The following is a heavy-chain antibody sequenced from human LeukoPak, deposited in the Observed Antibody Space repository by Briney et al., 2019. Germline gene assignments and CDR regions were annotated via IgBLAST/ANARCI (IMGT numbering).Heavy chain of an antibody. CDR3: ARVGGGSILYYDSSGYYFPY. D-gene: IGHD3-22*01. CDR1: GYTFTGYD. CDR2: INPNSGGT. J-gene: IGHJ1*01. Sequence: ASVKVSCKASGYTFTGYDMHWVRQAPGQGLEWMGWINPNSGGTNYAQKFQGRVTMTRDTSISTAYMELSRLKADDTAVYYCARVGGGSILYYDSSGYYFPYWGQGNLVTVSS. V-gene: IGHV1-2*02.